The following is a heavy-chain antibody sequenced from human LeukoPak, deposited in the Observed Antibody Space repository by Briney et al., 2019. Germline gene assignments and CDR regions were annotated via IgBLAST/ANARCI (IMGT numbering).Heavy chain of an antibody. J-gene: IGHJ3*02. CDR3: ARQPYYYDSSDAFDI. CDR2: IYYSGST. CDR1: GGSISSYY. V-gene: IGHV4-59*08. D-gene: IGHD3-22*01. Sequence: SETLSLTCTVSGGSISSYYWSWIRQPPGKGLEWIGYIYYSGSTNYNPSLKSRVTISVDTSKNQFSLKLSSVTAADTAVYYCARQPYYYDSSDAFDIWGQGTMVTVSS.